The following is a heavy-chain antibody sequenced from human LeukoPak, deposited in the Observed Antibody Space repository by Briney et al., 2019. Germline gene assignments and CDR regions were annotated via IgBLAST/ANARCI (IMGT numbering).Heavy chain of an antibody. D-gene: IGHD2-21*02. CDR3: VRDRDWAFDY. CDR2: ISWNSGSR. CDR1: GFTFDDYA. J-gene: IGHJ4*02. Sequence: GGSPRLSCAASGFTFDDYAMHWVRQAPGKGLEWVSGISWNSGSRGYADSVKGRFTMSRDNAKNSLYLQMNSLRPEDTAVYYCVRDRDWAFDYWGQGSLVTVSS. V-gene: IGHV3-9*01.